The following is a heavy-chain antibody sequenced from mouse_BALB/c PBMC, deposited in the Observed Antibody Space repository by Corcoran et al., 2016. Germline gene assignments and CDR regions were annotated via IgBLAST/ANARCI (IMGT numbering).Heavy chain of an antibody. V-gene: IGHV8-8*01. CDR1: GFSLSTSGMD. CDR3: ARVLGLGAMDY. D-gene: IGHD3-1*01. J-gene: IGHJ4*01. Sequence: QVTLKESGPGTLKPSQTLSLTCSFSGFSLSTSGMDVGWIRQPSGKGREWMAHIWWDDDKYYNPSLKSQLTISKDTSRNQVFLKITSVDTADTATYYCARVLGLGAMDYWGQGTSVTVSS. CDR2: IWWDDDK.